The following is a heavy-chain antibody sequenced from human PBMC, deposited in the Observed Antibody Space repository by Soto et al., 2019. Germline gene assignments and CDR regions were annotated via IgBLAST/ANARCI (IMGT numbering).Heavy chain of an antibody. CDR2: ISYDGSNK. CDR1: GFTFSSYA. Sequence: QVQLVESGGGVVQPGRSLRLSCAASGFTFSSYAMHWVRQAPGKGLEWVAVISYDGSNKYYADSVKGRFTISRDNSKNALYLQMTSLRAEDTAVYYCARAQCQTLEFDYWGQGTLVTVSS. CDR3: ARAQCQTLEFDY. D-gene: IGHD1-1*01. V-gene: IGHV3-30-3*01. J-gene: IGHJ4*02.